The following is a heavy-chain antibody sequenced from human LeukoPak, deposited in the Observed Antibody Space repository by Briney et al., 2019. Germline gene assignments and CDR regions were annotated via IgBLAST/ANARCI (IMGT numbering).Heavy chain of an antibody. Sequence: GGSLRLSCAASGFTFRSFAMSCVRQAPGKGLEWVAVISGDEDSTHYAESVRGRFIVSTDNSKNSLNLQMNSLRAEDTAVYYCTKDVMTGFSSGWYFGSWGQGTQVTVSS. CDR3: TKDVMTGFSSGWYFGS. D-gene: IGHD6-25*01. CDR2: ISGDEDST. V-gene: IGHV3-23*01. CDR1: GFTFRSFA. J-gene: IGHJ4*02.